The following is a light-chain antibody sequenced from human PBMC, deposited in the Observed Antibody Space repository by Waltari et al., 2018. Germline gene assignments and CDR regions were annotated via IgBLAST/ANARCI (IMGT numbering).Light chain of an antibody. CDR2: WAS. CDR1: QSVLYSSNNKNY. J-gene: IGKJ4*01. CDR3: QQYYSTPPLT. Sequence: DIVMTQSPDSLAVSLGERATINFKSSQSVLYSSNNKNYLAWYQQKTVQPPKLLIYWASTRQSGVPDRFSGNGSGTDFTLTISSLQADDVAVYYCQQYYSTPPLTFGGGTKVEIK. V-gene: IGKV4-1*01.